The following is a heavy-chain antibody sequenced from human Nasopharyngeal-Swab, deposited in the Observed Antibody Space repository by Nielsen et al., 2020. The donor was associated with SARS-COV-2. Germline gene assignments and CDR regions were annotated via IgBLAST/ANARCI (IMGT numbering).Heavy chain of an antibody. J-gene: IGHJ3*01. CDR1: GGSISGGGYY. Sequence: SETLSLTCTVPGGSISGGGYYWSWIRQHPGKGLEWIGYIYYSGSTYYNPSLKSRVTISVDTSKNQFSLKLSSVTAADTAVYYCARDLRSSSWDAFSLWGQGTMVTVSS. D-gene: IGHD6-13*01. CDR2: IYYSGST. CDR3: ARDLRSSSWDAFSL. V-gene: IGHV4-31*03.